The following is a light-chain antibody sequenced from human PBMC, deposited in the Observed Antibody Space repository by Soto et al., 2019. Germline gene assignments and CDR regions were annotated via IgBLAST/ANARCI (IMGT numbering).Light chain of an antibody. V-gene: IGKV3-20*01. CDR3: QYYGSSVT. CDR1: RSVGSN. CDR2: GTS. Sequence: EIVLTQSPATLSLSPGERATLSCRASRSVGSNLAWYQQKPGQAPRLLIYGTSNRATGGIADRFSGSGSGTDFTLTISRLEPEDFAVYYCQYYGSSVTFAGGTKVDIK. J-gene: IGKJ4*01.